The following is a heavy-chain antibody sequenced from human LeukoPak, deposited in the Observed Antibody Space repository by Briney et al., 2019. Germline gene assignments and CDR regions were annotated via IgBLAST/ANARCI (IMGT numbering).Heavy chain of an antibody. Sequence: PGGSLRLSCAASGFTFSSYAMTWVRQAPGKGLEWVSSISSSGGSTYYADSVRGRFTISRDNSKNTLYLQMNSLRAEDTARYYCARSGGIIDYWGQGTLVTVSS. V-gene: IGHV3-23*01. CDR1: GFTFSSYA. J-gene: IGHJ4*02. D-gene: IGHD3-10*01. CDR3: ARSGGIIDY. CDR2: ISSSGGST.